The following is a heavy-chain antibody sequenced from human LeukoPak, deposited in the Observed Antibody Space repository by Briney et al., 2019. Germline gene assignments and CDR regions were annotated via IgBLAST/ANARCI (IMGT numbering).Heavy chain of an antibody. V-gene: IGHV4-59*01. CDR3: ARAPYYYGSGSYYTDYYCYYMDV. CDR2: IYYSGST. D-gene: IGHD3-10*01. CDR1: GGSISSYY. J-gene: IGHJ6*03. Sequence: SETLSLTCTVSGGSISSYYWSWIRQPPGKGLEWIGYIYYSGSTNYNPSLKSRVTISVDTSKNQFSLKLSSVTAADTAVYYCARAPYYYGSGSYYTDYYCYYMDVWGKGTTVTVSS.